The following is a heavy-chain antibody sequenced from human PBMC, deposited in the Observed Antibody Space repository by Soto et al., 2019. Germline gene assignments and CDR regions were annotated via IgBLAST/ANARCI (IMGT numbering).Heavy chain of an antibody. CDR1: GLTFSSYG. V-gene: IGHV3-30*18. CDR2: ISYDGSNK. J-gene: IGHJ6*02. D-gene: IGHD3-9*01. CDR3: VKDTLPHYDLVTGYYIGV. Sequence: QVQLVESGGGVVQPGRSLRLSCEASGLTFSSYGMHWVRQAPGKGLEWVALISYDGSNKYYADSVTGRFTISRDNSKNTLPLQMNSLRAEDTAVYYSVKDTLPHYDLVTGYYIGVWGQGTTVNVSS.